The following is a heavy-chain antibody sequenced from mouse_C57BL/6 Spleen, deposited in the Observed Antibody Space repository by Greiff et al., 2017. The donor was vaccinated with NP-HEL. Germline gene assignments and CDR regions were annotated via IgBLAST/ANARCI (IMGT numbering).Heavy chain of an antibody. CDR1: GFNIKDYY. J-gene: IGHJ1*03. Sequence: EVMLVESGAELVKPGASVKLSCTASGFNIKDYYMHWVKQRTEQGLEWIGRIDPEDGETKYAPKFQGKATITADTSSNTSSLQLSSLTSEDTAVYYCARDYGNPYYWYFDVWGTGTTVTVSS. CDR2: IDPEDGET. CDR3: ARDYGNPYYWYFDV. D-gene: IGHD2-1*01. V-gene: IGHV14-2*01.